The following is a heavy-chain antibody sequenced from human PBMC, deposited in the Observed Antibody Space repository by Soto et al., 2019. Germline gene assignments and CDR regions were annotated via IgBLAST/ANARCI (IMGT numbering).Heavy chain of an antibody. CDR3: ARGVGHCGSTSCHPNWLDP. CDR2: IYYSGRS. V-gene: IGHV4-59*01. J-gene: IGHJ5*02. CDR1: GGSISSYY. Sequence: PSETLSLPCTVSGGSISSYYWSWIRQPPGKGLEWIGYIYYSGRSNYNPSLTSRVTISVDTSKNQFSLKLSSVTAADTVVYSCARGVGHCGSTSCHPNWLDPGGQETLDTVSS. D-gene: IGHD2-2*01.